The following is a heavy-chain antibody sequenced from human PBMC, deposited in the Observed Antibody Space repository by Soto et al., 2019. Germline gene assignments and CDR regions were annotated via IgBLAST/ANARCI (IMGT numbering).Heavy chain of an antibody. Sequence: SETLSLTCTFSGGSISSYHWSLIRQPPGKGLEWIGYIYYTGSTNSGSTNYNPSLKSRVTISVDTSKNQFSLKMSSVTAADTAVYYCARQRFGELLIDYWGQGTLVTVSS. CDR3: ARQRFGELLIDY. CDR1: GGSISSYH. J-gene: IGHJ4*02. D-gene: IGHD3-10*01. V-gene: IGHV4-59*01. CDR2: IYYTGSTNSGST.